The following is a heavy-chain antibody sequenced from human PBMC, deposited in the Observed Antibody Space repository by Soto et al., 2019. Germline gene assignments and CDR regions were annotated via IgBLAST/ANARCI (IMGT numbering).Heavy chain of an antibody. CDR1: DGSISSFY. D-gene: IGHD3-9*01. J-gene: IGHJ4*02. CDR3: ARGRHWLDY. Sequence: QVQLQESGPGLVKPSETLSLTCTVSDGSISSFYWSWIRQPPGKGLEWIGYIYYTGSTNYNPSLTSRVTISVDTSKNQFSLKLSSVTAADTAEYYCARGRHWLDYWGQGTLVTVSS. CDR2: IYYTGST. V-gene: IGHV4-59*01.